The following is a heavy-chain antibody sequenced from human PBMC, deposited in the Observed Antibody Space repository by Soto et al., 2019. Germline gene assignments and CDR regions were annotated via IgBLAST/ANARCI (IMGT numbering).Heavy chain of an antibody. Sequence: TSETLSLTCTVSGVSISNSYWSWIRQSPGKGLEWIGYIYSSGSTNYNPSLKSRVTISIDTSKNQFSLKLSSLSAADTALYYCARHSPPFFYGSGPWDVWGQGTTVTVSS. CDR2: IYSSGST. CDR1: GVSISNSY. CDR3: ARHSPPFFYGSGPWDV. J-gene: IGHJ6*02. V-gene: IGHV4-59*08. D-gene: IGHD3-10*01.